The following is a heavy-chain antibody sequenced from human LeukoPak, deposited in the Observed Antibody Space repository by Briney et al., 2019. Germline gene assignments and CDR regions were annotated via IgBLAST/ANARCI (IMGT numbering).Heavy chain of an antibody. CDR3: AKFDSSGYPRAPLGY. CDR2: IRNKADNYAT. Sequence: PGGSLRLSCAASGFIFSGSAMHWVRQASGRGLEWVGRIRNKADNYATVYAASVRGRFTISRDNSKNTLYLQMNSLRAEDTAVYYCAKFDSSGYPRAPLGYWGQGTLVTVSS. V-gene: IGHV3-73*01. J-gene: IGHJ4*02. CDR1: GFIFSGSA. D-gene: IGHD3-22*01.